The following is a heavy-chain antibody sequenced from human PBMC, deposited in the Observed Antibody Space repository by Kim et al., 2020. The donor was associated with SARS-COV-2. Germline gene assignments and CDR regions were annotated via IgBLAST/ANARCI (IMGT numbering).Heavy chain of an antibody. CDR3: ATAGAGHCNSTDCYAPPGL. Sequence: GGSLRLSCGVSGFTFKNYAMSWVRQTPGKGLEWLSLIDGSGTTKFYAESVRGRFTISRDNSKNTLYLQMSSLGVEDTATYYCATAGAGHCNSTDCYAPPGLWGQGTLVTVSS. CDR1: GFTFKNYA. D-gene: IGHD3-16*01. CDR2: IDGSGTTK. V-gene: IGHV3-23*05. J-gene: IGHJ4*02.